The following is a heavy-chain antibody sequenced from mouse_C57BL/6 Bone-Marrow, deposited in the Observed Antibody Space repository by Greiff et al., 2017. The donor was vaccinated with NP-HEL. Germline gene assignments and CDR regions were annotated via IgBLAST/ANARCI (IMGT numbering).Heavy chain of an antibody. CDR3: ARGGTIYYDYDGHYFDY. CDR1: GYAFTNYL. V-gene: IGHV1-54*01. CDR2: INPGSGGT. Sequence: VHLVESGAELVRPGTSVKVSCKASGYAFTNYLIEWVKQRPGQGLEWIGVINPGSGGTNYNEKFKGKATLTADKSSSTAYMQLSSLTSEDSAVYFCARGGTIYYDYDGHYFDYWGQGTTLTVSS. J-gene: IGHJ2*01. D-gene: IGHD2-4*01.